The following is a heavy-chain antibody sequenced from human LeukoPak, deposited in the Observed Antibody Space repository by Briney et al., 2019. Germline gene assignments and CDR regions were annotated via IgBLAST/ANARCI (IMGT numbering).Heavy chain of an antibody. D-gene: IGHD6-13*01. CDR3: ARGQSIAAGAN. CDR2: MSDSGTT. J-gene: IGHJ4*02. Sequence: PSETLSLTCTVSGGSISTRNHYCGWIRQPPGQGLEWIGSMSDSGTTYYNPSLNSRVTISKDTSKNQFFLKVNSMTAAGTAVYYCARGQSIAAGANWGQGILVTVSS. CDR1: GGSISTRNHY. V-gene: IGHV4-39*07.